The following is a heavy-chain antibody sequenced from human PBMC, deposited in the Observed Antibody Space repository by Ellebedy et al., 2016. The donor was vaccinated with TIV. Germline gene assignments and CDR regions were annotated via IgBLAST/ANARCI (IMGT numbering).Heavy chain of an antibody. CDR2: MNPNSGNT. V-gene: IGHV1-8*01. CDR1: GYTFTSYD. CDR3: ARGAITRDWFDP. J-gene: IGHJ5*02. D-gene: IGHD2-2*01. Sequence: ASVKVSCXASGYTFTSYDINWVRQATGQGLEWMGWMNPNSGNTGYAQKFQGRVTMTRNTSISTAYMELSSLRSEDTAVYYCARGAITRDWFDPWGQGTLVTVSS.